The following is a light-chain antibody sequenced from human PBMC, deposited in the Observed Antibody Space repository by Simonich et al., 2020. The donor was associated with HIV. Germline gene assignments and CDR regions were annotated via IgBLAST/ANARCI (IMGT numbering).Light chain of an antibody. CDR2: DAS. CDR1: QSVSSSY. V-gene: IGKV3D-20*02. CDR3: QQRSNWIHT. Sequence: EIVLTQSPGTLSLSPGERATPSCRASQSVSSSYLAWYPQKPGRAPRLRIKDASSRATGIPDRFSGSGSGTEFTLTISSLQSEDFAVYYCQQRSNWIHTFGQGTKLEIK. J-gene: IGKJ2*01.